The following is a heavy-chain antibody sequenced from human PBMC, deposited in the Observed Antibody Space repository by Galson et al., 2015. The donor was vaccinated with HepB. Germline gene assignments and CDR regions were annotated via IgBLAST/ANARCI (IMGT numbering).Heavy chain of an antibody. D-gene: IGHD4-23*01. CDR2: ISAYNGNT. CDR3: ARAPDTYGGNPDFDY. J-gene: IGHJ4*02. CDR1: GGTFSSYA. Sequence: SVKVSCKASGGTFSSYAISWARQAPGQGLEWMGWISAYNGNTNYAQKLQGRVTMTTGTPTSTAYMELRSLRSDDTAVYYCARAPDTYGGNPDFDYWGQGTLVTVSS. V-gene: IGHV1-18*01.